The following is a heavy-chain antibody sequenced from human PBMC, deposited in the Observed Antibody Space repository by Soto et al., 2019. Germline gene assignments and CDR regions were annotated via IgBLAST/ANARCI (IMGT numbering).Heavy chain of an antibody. Sequence: ASVKVSCEASGYPFTGYYMHWVRQAPGQGPEWMGWVNPNKGDTHYVQKFQGRVTMTGATSIRKAYMDLTKLASDDKALYYRTRRPMWRQQLVQHYGMDVWGQGPTVTVS. V-gene: IGHV1-2*02. CDR3: TRRPMWRQQLVQHYGMDV. CDR1: GYPFTGYY. J-gene: IGHJ6*02. D-gene: IGHD6-13*01. CDR2: VNPNKGDT.